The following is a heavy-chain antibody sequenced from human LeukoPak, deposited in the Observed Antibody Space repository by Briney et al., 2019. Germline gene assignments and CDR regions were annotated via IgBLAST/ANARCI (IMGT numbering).Heavy chain of an antibody. J-gene: IGHJ4*02. CDR2: ISTSSGYI. CDR3: ARNRGDPSYFDY. Sequence: GGSLRLSCAASGFTFSKAWMTWVRQAPGKGLEWVSSISTSSGYIYYADSVQGRFTISRDNAKNSLYLQMNSLRAEDTAMYYCARNRGDPSYFDYWGQGILVTVSS. CDR1: GFTFSKAW. V-gene: IGHV3-21*01. D-gene: IGHD4-17*01.